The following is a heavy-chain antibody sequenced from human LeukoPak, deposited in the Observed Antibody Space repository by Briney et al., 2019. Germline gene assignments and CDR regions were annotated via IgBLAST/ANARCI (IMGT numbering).Heavy chain of an antibody. CDR1: GFTFSSYA. V-gene: IGHV3-23*01. CDR2: ISASGGVT. Sequence: PGGSLRLSCAASGFTFSSYAMSWVRQVPGKGLEWVSSISASGGVTHYADSVKGRFTISRDSSMNTLFLHMNTLRAEDTAIYYCAKDRTVGASYWYFDLWGRGTLVTVSS. J-gene: IGHJ2*01. D-gene: IGHD1-26*01. CDR3: AKDRTVGASYWYFDL.